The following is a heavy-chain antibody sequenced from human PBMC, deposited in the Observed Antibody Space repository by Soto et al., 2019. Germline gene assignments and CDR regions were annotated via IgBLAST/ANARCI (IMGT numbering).Heavy chain of an antibody. V-gene: IGHV4-34*01. CDR1: GGSFSGYY. CDR3: ARGLGNTAMPSGDAYYYYYGMDV. CDR2: INHSGST. D-gene: IGHD5-18*01. Sequence: SETLSLTCAVYGGSFSGYYWSWIRQPPGKGLEWIGEINHSGSTNYNPSLKSRVTISVDTSKNQFSLKLSSVTAADTAVYYCARGLGNTAMPSGDAYYYYYGMDVWGQGTTVTVSS. J-gene: IGHJ6*02.